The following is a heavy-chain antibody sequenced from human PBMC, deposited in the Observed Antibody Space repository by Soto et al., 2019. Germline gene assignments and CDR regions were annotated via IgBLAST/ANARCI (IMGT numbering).Heavy chain of an antibody. D-gene: IGHD3-10*01. CDR2: IWYDGSSK. CDR1: GFTFSSYG. J-gene: IGHJ4*02. Sequence: RRLSCAASGFTFSSYGMHWLRQAPRKGLEWVAVIWYDGSSKFYADSVKGRFTISRDNSKDTLYLQMNSLRADDTAVYYSSRVELDRLNPRKTRCFGCWGQRTLVTVSS. V-gene: IGHV3-33*01. CDR3: SRVELDRLNPRKTRCFGC.